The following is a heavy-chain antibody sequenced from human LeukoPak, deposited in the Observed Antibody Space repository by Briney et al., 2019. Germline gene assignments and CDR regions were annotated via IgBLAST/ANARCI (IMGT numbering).Heavy chain of an antibody. D-gene: IGHD6-19*01. CDR1: GDSLSSHE. J-gene: IGHJ6*02. CDR2: IIPIFDVT. CDR3: ARESRLIAVAGLIYYYYGMDV. Sequence: ASVKVSCKASGDSLSSHELSWVRQAPGQGLEWMGRIIPIFDVTTYAQKFQGRVTITADKSTSTAYMELRRLRSDDTAVYYCARESRLIAVAGLIYYYYGMDVWGQGTTVTVSS. V-gene: IGHV1-69*04.